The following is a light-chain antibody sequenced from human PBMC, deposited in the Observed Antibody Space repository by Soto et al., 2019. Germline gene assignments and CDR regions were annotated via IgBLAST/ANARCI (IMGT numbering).Light chain of an antibody. CDR2: GAT. V-gene: IGKV1-39*01. Sequence: DIQMTQSPSSLSASVGDRVTITCRASQNISIFLNWYQQRPCKAPKLLIYGATSFQTGVPSRFSGSGSGTDFTLTISDLQPEDYATYFCQQSFITPPYTFGQGTKL. CDR3: QQSFITPPYT. J-gene: IGKJ2*01. CDR1: QNISIF.